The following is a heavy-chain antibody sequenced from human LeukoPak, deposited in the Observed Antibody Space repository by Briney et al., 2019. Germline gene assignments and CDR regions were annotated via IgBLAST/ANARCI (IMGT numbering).Heavy chain of an antibody. J-gene: IGHJ5*02. V-gene: IGHV3-30*04. D-gene: IGHD2-8*01. CDR1: GFTFSSYV. CDR3: ARGADGVSSNSRGWFDP. Sequence: PGGSLRLSCAASGFTFSSYVMHWVRQAPGKGLEWVAIISYDGSNEYYADSVKGRFTISRDNSKNTLYLQMNSLRAADTAVYYCARGADGVSSNSRGWFDPWGQGTLVTVSS. CDR2: ISYDGSNE.